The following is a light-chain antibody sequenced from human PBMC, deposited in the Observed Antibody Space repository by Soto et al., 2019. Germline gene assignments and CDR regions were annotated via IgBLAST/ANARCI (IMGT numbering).Light chain of an antibody. CDR2: DAS. Sequence: ETVLTQSPDSLSLSPGERATLSCRASQNVDNNYLAWYQQRPGLAPRLLIYDASIRATGIPDRFSGSGSGTDFTLTISRLEPEDFAVYYCQQCAYSPRTFGQGTKVEVK. J-gene: IGKJ1*01. V-gene: IGKV3-20*01. CDR3: QQCAYSPRT. CDR1: QNVDNNY.